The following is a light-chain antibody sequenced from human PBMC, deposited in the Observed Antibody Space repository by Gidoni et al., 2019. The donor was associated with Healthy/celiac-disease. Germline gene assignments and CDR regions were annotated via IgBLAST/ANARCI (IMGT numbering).Light chain of an antibody. J-gene: IGKJ1*01. CDR2: KAS. Sequence: DIQMTQSPSTLSASVGDRVTITCRASQSISSWLAWYQQKQGKAPKLLIYKASSLESGVPSRFSGSGSGTEFTLTISSLQPDDFATYYCKQYNSYSWTFGQGTKVEIK. V-gene: IGKV1-5*03. CDR3: KQYNSYSWT. CDR1: QSISSW.